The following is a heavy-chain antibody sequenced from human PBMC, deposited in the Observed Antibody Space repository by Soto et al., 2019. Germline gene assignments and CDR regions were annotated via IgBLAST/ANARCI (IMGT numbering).Heavy chain of an antibody. J-gene: IGHJ4*02. V-gene: IGHV5-51*01. CDR2: INPVDSHT. D-gene: IGHD1-20*01. Sequence: LGESLKISCKGSRYSFTNYWIGWVRQMPGKGLEWMGIINPVDSHTRYSPSFEGQVTISADKSINTAYLQWSSLKASDTARYYCARSRLIGMTWSFDYWGQGTLVTVSS. CDR1: RYSFTNYW. CDR3: ARSRLIGMTWSFDY.